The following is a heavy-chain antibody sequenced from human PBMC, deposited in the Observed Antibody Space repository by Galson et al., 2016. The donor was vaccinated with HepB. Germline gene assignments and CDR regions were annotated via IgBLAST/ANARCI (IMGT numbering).Heavy chain of an antibody. CDR3: ARQADYSAPGSPFDS. D-gene: IGHD3-10*01. V-gene: IGHV5-51*01. Sequence: QSGAEVKSPGESLKISCEASGYNFNSYWIGWVRQMPGKGLEWMGIIWPGDSDTRYSPSFQGQVTISVDKSISTAYLQWSSLKASDTATYYCARQADYSAPGSPFDSWGQGTLVTVSS. J-gene: IGHJ4*02. CDR2: IWPGDSDT. CDR1: GYNFNSYW.